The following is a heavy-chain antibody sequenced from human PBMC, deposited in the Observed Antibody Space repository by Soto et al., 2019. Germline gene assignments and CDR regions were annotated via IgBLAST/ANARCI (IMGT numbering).Heavy chain of an antibody. J-gene: IGHJ4*02. V-gene: IGHV4-59*01. CDR3: ATYANYNHY. CDR1: GGSISSYY. Sequence: PSETLSLTCNVSGGSISSYYWSWIRQPPGKGLEWIGYVYYSGSTNYNPSLKSRVTISIDTSKNQFSLKLSSVTAADTAVYYCATYANYNHYWGQGTLVTVSS. CDR2: VYYSGST. D-gene: IGHD4-4*01.